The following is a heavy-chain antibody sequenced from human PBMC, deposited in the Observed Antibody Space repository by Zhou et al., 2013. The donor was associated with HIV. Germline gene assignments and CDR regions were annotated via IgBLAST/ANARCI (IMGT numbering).Heavy chain of an antibody. CDR1: GYTLTELS. V-gene: IGHV1-46*01. Sequence: QVQLVQSGAEVKKPGASVKVSCKVSGYTLTELSMHWVRQAPGKGLEWMGIINPSGGSTIYAQKFQGRVTMTRDTSTSTVFMQLSSLTSEDTAVYYCARVPAAADYVGHGNPGH. J-gene: IGHJ4*02. D-gene: IGHD6-13*01. CDR2: INPSGGST. CDR3: ARVPAAADY.